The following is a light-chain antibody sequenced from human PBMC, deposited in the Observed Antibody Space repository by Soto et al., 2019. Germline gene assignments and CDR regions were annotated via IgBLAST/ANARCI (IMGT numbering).Light chain of an antibody. Sequence: QSALTQPPSASGSPGQSVTISCTGTSSDVGGYNYVSWYQQYPGKAPKLIIYEVSKRPSGVPDRFSGSKSGNTASLTVSGLHTEDEADYYCTSYAGSNNPYVFGTGTKVTVL. CDR1: SSDVGGYNY. CDR2: EVS. J-gene: IGLJ1*01. CDR3: TSYAGSNNPYV. V-gene: IGLV2-8*01.